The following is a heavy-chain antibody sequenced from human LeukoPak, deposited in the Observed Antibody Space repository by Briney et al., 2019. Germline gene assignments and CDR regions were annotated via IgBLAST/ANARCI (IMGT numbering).Heavy chain of an antibody. D-gene: IGHD5-24*01. Sequence: ASVKVSCKASGYTFTSYGISWVRQAPGQGLEWMGWINTYNGNTNYAQKFQGRVTMTTDTSTSTAYMELRSLRSDDTAVCYCARGSTRWLQAYYFDYWGQGTLVTVSS. CDR2: INTYNGNT. V-gene: IGHV1-18*01. CDR3: ARGSTRWLQAYYFDY. CDR1: GYTFTSYG. J-gene: IGHJ4*02.